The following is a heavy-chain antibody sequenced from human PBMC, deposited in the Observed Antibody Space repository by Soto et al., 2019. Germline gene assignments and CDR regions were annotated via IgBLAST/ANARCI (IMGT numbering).Heavy chain of an antibody. J-gene: IGHJ4*02. V-gene: IGHV4-34*01. CDR2: INHSGST. D-gene: IGHD6-19*01. CDR1: GGAFSGYY. Sequence: SETLSLTCAVYGGAFSGYYWTWIRQPPGKGLEWIGEINHSGSTNYNPSLKSRVTISVETSKNQFSVQLSSVTAEDTAAYYCVRHGQEVAEKLDSWGQATLVNVS. CDR3: VRHGQEVAEKLDS.